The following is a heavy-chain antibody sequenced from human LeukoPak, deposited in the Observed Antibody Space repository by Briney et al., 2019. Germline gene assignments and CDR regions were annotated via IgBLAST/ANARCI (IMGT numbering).Heavy chain of an antibody. CDR1: GGSISSYY. Sequence: SETLSLTCTVSGGSISSYYWTWVRQPPGKGLEWIGYVYCSGSTKYNPSLKSRVTISIDTSKNQFSLKLSSVTAADTAVYYCARWYYDTSGYRYFDYWGQGTLLTVSS. V-gene: IGHV4-59*01. CDR2: VYCSGST. CDR3: ARWYYDTSGYRYFDY. J-gene: IGHJ4*02. D-gene: IGHD3-22*01.